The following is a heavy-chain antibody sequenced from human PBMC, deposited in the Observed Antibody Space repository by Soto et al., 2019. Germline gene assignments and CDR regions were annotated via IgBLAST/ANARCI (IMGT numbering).Heavy chain of an antibody. CDR2: IYYSGST. Sequence: SETLSLTCTVSGGSISSGDYYWSWIRQPPGKGLEWIGYIYYSGSTYYNPSLKSRVTISVDTSKNQFSLKLSSVTAADTAVYYCARGSRDYFWSGYYSFRGRFDYWGQGTLVTVSS. V-gene: IGHV4-30-4*01. J-gene: IGHJ4*02. CDR1: GGSISSGDYY. D-gene: IGHD3-3*01. CDR3: ARGSRDYFWSGYYSFRGRFDY.